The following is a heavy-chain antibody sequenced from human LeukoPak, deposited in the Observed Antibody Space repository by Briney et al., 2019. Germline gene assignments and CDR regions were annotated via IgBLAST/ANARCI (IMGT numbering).Heavy chain of an antibody. J-gene: IGHJ4*02. CDR2: IYSGGSA. V-gene: IGHV3-53*01. D-gene: IGHD3-3*01. CDR3: ARGDDFWSGYSDY. Sequence: GGSLRLSCAASGFTVSNNYMSWVRQAPGKGLEWVSVIYSGGSAYYADSVKGRFTISRDNSKNTLYLQMNSLRAEDTAVYYCARGDDFWSGYSDYWGQGTLVTVSS. CDR1: GFTVSNNY.